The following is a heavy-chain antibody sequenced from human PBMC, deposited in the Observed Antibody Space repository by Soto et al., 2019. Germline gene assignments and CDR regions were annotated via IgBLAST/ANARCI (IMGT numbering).Heavy chain of an antibody. Sequence: GGSLRLSCAASGFTFSGSAMHWVRQASGKGLEWVGRIRSKANSYATAYAASVKGRFTISRDDSKNTAYLQMNSLKTEDTAVYYCILRDGYRIDYWGQGTLVTVSS. D-gene: IGHD5-12*01. CDR2: IRSKANSYAT. V-gene: IGHV3-73*01. J-gene: IGHJ4*02. CDR3: ILRDGYRIDY. CDR1: GFTFSGSA.